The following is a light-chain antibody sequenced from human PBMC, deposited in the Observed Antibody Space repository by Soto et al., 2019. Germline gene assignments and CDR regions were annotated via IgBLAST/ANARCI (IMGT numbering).Light chain of an antibody. J-gene: IGLJ2*01. CDR3: GTWDSSLSAGGV. V-gene: IGLV1-51*02. Sequence: QSVLTQPPSVSAAPGQTGTISCAGSSSNIGNNYVSWYQQLPGTAPKLLIYENNKRPSGIPDRVSGSKSGTSATLGITGLQTGDEADYYCGTWDSSLSAGGVFGGGTQLTVL. CDR1: SSNIGNNY. CDR2: ENN.